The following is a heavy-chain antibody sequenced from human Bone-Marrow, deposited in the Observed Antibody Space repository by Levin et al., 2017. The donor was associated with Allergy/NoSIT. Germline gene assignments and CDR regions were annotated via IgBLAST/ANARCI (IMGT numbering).Heavy chain of an antibody. J-gene: IGHJ4*02. D-gene: IGHD1-26*01. V-gene: IGHV1-2*02. CDR1: GYTFSGYY. Sequence: ASVKVSCKASGYTFSGYYMNWVRQAPGQGLEWMGWINPNSGGAYYAQKFQGRVTMTRDTSISTAYMELSRLKSDDTAVYYCARALLKGLTNWEGFDYWGQGTLVTVSS. CDR2: INPNSGGA. CDR3: ARALLKGLTNWEGFDY.